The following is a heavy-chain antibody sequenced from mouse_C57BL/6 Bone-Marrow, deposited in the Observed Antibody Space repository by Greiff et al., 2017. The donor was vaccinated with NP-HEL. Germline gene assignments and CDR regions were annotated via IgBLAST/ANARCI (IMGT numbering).Heavy chain of an antibody. D-gene: IGHD2-3*01. V-gene: IGHV1-26*01. CDR1: GYTFTDYY. CDR3: ASYDGSFYY. J-gene: IGHJ2*01. CDR2: INPNNGGT. Sequence: EVQLQQSGPELVKPGASVKISCKASGYTFTDYYMNWVKQSHGKSLEWIGDINPNNGGTSYNQKFKGKATLTVDKSSSTAYMELRSLTSEDSAVYYCASYDGSFYYWGQGTTLTVSS.